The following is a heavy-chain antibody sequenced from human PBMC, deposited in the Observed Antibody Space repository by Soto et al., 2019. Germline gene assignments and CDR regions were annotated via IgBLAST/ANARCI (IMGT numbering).Heavy chain of an antibody. CDR2: IYGGGTT. CDR3: VQTTGWPGFDF. Sequence: EVQLVESGGGLIQPGGSLRLSCAASGFAVSSKYMTWVRQAPGKGLEWVSVIYGGGTTYYADPVKGRCTIARDTSKNTLYLQMNSLRAEDTAVYYCVQTTGWPGFDFWGQGTLVTVSS. J-gene: IGHJ4*02. V-gene: IGHV3-53*01. D-gene: IGHD6-19*01. CDR1: GFAVSSKY.